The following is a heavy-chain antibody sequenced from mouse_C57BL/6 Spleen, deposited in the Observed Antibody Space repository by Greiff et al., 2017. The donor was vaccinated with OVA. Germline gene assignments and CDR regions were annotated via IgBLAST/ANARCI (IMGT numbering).Heavy chain of an antibody. CDR3: TRTYYGSSHWYFDV. Sequence: QVQLQQSGAELVRPGASVTLSCKASGYTFTDYEMHWVKQTPVHGLEWIGAIDPETGGTAYNQKFKGKAILTADKSSSTAYMELRRLTSEDSAVYYCTRTYYGSSHWYFDVWGTGTTVTVSS. V-gene: IGHV1-15*01. CDR1: GYTFTDYE. CDR2: IDPETGGT. D-gene: IGHD1-1*01. J-gene: IGHJ1*03.